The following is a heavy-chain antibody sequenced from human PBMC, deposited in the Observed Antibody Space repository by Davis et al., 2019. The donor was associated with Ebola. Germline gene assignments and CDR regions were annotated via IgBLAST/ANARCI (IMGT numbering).Heavy chain of an antibody. J-gene: IGHJ4*02. D-gene: IGHD1/OR15-1a*01. CDR2: ISRGSYYI. Sequence: SPITPCAAPGFTFSRYDMNSVRQPPGQGLERVSSISRGSYYIYYADSLKGRFTISRDNAKNSLYLQVNSLRAEDTAVYYCAKDLGPSLRPEHLFDYWGQGTLVTVSS. CDR3: AKDLGPSLRPEHLFDY. V-gene: IGHV3-21*01. CDR1: GFTFSRYD.